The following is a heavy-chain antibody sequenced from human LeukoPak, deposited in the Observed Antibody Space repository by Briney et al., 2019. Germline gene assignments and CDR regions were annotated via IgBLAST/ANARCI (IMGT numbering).Heavy chain of an antibody. D-gene: IGHD6-13*01. CDR2: IRYDGSNK. V-gene: IGHV3-30*02. J-gene: IGHJ4*02. CDR1: GFTFSSYG. Sequence: GGSLRLSCAASGFTFSSYGMHWVRQAPGKGLEWVAFIRYDGSNKYYADSVKGRFTISRDNSKNTLYLQMNSLRAEDTAVYYCAKLGIAAAGRGYFDYWGQGTLVTVSS. CDR3: AKLGIAAAGRGYFDY.